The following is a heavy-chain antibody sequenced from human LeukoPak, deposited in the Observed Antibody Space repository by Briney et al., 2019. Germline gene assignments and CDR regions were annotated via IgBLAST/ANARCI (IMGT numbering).Heavy chain of an antibody. J-gene: IGHJ4*02. CDR3: AKQSYARSLGE. D-gene: IGHD2-8*01. Sequence: GGSLRLSCAASGFTVTYTYMSWVRQAPGKGLEWISTTNSGGTSTYYAESVKGRFTISRDNSKNTLYLQMSSLRVEDTAVYYCAKQSYARSLGEGGPGTLVSVSS. V-gene: IGHV3-23*01. CDR1: GFTVTYTY. CDR2: TNSGGTST.